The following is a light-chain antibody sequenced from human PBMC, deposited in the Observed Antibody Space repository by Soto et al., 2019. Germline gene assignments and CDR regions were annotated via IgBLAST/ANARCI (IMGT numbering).Light chain of an antibody. CDR3: QQSYSTLRT. Sequence: DIQVTQSPSTLSASVVDRVTITGRASQSTSSWLAWYQQKPGKAPKLLIYDASSLQSGVPSRFSGSGSGTDFTLNISSLQPEDFATYYCQQSYSTLRTFGQGTKVDIK. CDR1: QSTSSW. CDR2: DAS. J-gene: IGKJ1*01. V-gene: IGKV1-39*01.